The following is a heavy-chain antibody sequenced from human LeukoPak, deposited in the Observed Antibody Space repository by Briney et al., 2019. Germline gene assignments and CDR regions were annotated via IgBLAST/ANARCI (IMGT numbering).Heavy chain of an antibody. V-gene: IGHV1-18*04. CDR1: GYTFTGYY. Sequence: ASVKVSCKASGYTFTGYYMHWVRQAPGQGLEWMGWISTYNGKTNYAQKLQGRVTVTTDTSTSTAYMELRSLRSDDTAVYYCARGGRYSSSWYGPFSRDDYFEYWGQGTLVTVSS. D-gene: IGHD6-13*01. CDR2: ISTYNGKT. CDR3: ARGGRYSSSWYGPFSRDDYFEY. J-gene: IGHJ4*02.